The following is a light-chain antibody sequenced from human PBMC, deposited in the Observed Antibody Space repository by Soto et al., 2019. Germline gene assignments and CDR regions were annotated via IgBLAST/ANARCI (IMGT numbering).Light chain of an antibody. CDR2: AAS. CDR3: QQSSSSPPT. CDR1: QSISSY. Sequence: DIQMTHSPSSLSASVGDRVTITCRASQSISSYLNWYQQKPGKAPKLLIYAASSLQSGVPSRFSGSGSGTDFTLTISSLQPEDFATYFCQQSSSSPPTFCRVTKV. J-gene: IGKJ1*01. V-gene: IGKV1-39*01.